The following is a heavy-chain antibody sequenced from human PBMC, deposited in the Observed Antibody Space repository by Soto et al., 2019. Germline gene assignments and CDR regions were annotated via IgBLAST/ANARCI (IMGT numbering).Heavy chain of an antibody. CDR3: AKDLTRQLAYWLDP. Sequence: ASVKVSCKASGFSFTGYYIHWLRQAPGQGLEWMGWINAHSGGTEYAQRFQGRVTLTRDTSIATAYLTLTSLTSDDTALYYCAKDLTRQLAYWLDPWGQGTQVTVSS. CDR2: INAHSGGT. V-gene: IGHV1-2*02. D-gene: IGHD6-6*01. CDR1: GFSFTGYY. J-gene: IGHJ5*02.